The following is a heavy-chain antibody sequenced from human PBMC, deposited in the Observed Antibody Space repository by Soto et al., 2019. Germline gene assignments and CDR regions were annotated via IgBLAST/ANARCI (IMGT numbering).Heavy chain of an antibody. CDR3: ARAYGTAFDF. D-gene: IGHD2-8*02. CDR1: GGSISSYY. Sequence: PSETLSLTCTVSGGSISSYYWSWIRQPPGKGLEWIGYIYYSGSTNYNPSLKSRVTILVDTSKNQFSLKLSSVTAADTAVYYCARAYGTAFDFWGQGTLLTVSS. CDR2: IYYSGST. V-gene: IGHV4-59*01. J-gene: IGHJ4*02.